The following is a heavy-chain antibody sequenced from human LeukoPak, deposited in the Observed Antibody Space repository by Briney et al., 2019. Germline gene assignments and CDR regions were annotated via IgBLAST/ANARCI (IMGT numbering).Heavy chain of an antibody. CDR3: AREKYDILTGYSADAFDF. D-gene: IGHD3-9*01. V-gene: IGHV3-48*01. CDR1: GFTFSIYS. Sequence: GGSLRLSCAASGFTFSIYSMNWVRQAPGKGLEWVSYISSSSSTIHYADSVKGRFTISRDNAKNSLYLQMNSLRAEDTAVYYCAREKYDILTGYSADAFDFWGQGTMVTVSS. CDR2: ISSSSSTI. J-gene: IGHJ3*01.